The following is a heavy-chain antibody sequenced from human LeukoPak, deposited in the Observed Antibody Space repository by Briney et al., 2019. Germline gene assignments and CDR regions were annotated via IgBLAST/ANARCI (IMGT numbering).Heavy chain of an antibody. CDR3: ARTPDYGDYSGPQNFDY. Sequence: SETLSLTCAVYGGSFSGYYWSWIRQPPGKGLEWIGEINHSGSTNYNPSLKSRVTISVDTFKNQFSLKLSSVTAADTAVYYCARTPDYGDYSGPQNFDYWGQGTLVTVSS. J-gene: IGHJ4*02. D-gene: IGHD4-17*01. CDR2: INHSGST. V-gene: IGHV4-34*01. CDR1: GGSFSGYY.